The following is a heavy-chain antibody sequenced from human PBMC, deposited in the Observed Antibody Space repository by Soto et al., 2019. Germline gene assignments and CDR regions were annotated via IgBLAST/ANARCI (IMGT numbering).Heavy chain of an antibody. CDR1: GYTFTSYG. CDR3: ARDNMVRGVYDY. CDR2: ISAYNGNT. V-gene: IGHV1-18*01. Sequence: ASVKVSCKASGYTFTSYGISWVRQAPGQGLEWMGWISAYNGNTNYAQKLQGRVTMATDTSTSTAYMELRSLRSDDTAVYYCARDNMVRGVYDYWGQGTLVTVSS. D-gene: IGHD3-10*01. J-gene: IGHJ4*02.